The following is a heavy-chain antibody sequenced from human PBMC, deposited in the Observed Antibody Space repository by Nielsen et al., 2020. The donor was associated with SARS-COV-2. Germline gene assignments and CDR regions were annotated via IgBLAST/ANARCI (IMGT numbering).Heavy chain of an antibody. Sequence: GGSLRLSCAASGFTFDDYAMHWVRQAPGKGLEWVSGISWNSGSIGYADSVKGRFTISRDNSKNTLYLQMNSLRAEDTAVYYCARDLEYSSSSTRPRHGMDVWGQGTTVTVSS. D-gene: IGHD6-6*01. CDR2: ISWNSGSI. CDR3: ARDLEYSSSSTRPRHGMDV. CDR1: GFTFDDYA. J-gene: IGHJ6*02. V-gene: IGHV3-9*01.